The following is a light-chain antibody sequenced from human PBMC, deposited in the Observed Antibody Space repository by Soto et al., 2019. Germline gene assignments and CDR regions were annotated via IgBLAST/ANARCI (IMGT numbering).Light chain of an antibody. Sequence: QSALTQPASVSGSPGQSITISCTGTNSDVGSHIFVSWYQQYPGKAPKLLIYEASKRPSGPSNRFSGSKSGNTASLTISGLQAEDEADYYCCSLTNGATWVFGGGTKLTVL. CDR3: CSLTNGATWV. CDR2: EAS. V-gene: IGLV2-23*01. J-gene: IGLJ3*02. CDR1: NSDVGSHIF.